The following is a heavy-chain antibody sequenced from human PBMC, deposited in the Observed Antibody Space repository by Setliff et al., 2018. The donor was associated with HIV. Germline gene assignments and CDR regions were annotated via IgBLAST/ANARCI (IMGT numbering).Heavy chain of an antibody. Sequence: PSETLSLTCTVSGGSISSSSYYWGWIRQASGKGLEWVGRIRNKANSYGTAYAASMEGRFTISRNDSKSTAYLQLSSLKVEDTAVYFCAASADGDCATTSCTNWFDPWGQGTLVTVSS. J-gene: IGHJ5*02. D-gene: IGHD2-21*01. CDR3: AASADGDCATTSCTNWFDP. CDR2: IRNKANSYGT. CDR1: GGSISSSS. V-gene: IGHV3-73*01.